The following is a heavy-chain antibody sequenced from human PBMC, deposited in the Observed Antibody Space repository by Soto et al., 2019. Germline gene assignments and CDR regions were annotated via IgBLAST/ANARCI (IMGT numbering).Heavy chain of an antibody. CDR1: GGSITNYY. J-gene: IGHJ5*02. CDR3: ARDYNKAGENTCSAP. D-gene: IGHD3-10*01. CDR2: MYTKERT. Sequence: PSETLSLTCTVSGGSITNYYWSWIRQPAGKGLEWIGRMYTKERTNYNLSFKSRVTMSVDTSKNPFSLKLNAVTAADTAVYYCARDYNKAGENTCSAPGGQAPRVPVSS. V-gene: IGHV4-4*07.